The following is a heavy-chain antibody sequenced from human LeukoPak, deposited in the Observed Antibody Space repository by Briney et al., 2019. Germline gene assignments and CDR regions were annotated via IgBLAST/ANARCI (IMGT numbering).Heavy chain of an antibody. Sequence: PSETLSLTCTVSGGSISSGGYYWTWIRQHPGKGLEWIGYIYYSGSTYYNPSLKGRVTMSVDTSKNQFSLKLTSVTAADTAVYYCATSGRGYNYGHDYWGQGTLVTVSS. CDR1: GGSISSGGYY. V-gene: IGHV4-31*03. CDR3: ATSGRGYNYGHDY. CDR2: IYYSGST. D-gene: IGHD5-18*01. J-gene: IGHJ4*02.